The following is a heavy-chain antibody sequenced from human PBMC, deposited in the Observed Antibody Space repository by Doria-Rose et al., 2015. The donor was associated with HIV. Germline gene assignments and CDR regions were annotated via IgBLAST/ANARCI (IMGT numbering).Heavy chain of an antibody. D-gene: IGHD1-1*01. J-gene: IGHJ4*02. CDR1: GFTFVSYE. CDR3: ARVRGGTVTSYYFDY. Sequence: VQLVQSGGGLVQPGGSLRLSCAASGFTFVSYELSWVRQAPGKGLEWISYISTAGDTKNYADSVRGRFTASRDYTKSSMYLHMNSLRAEDTAVYYCARVRGGTVTSYYFDYWGQGTLVTVSS. CDR2: ISTAGDTK. V-gene: IGHV3-48*03.